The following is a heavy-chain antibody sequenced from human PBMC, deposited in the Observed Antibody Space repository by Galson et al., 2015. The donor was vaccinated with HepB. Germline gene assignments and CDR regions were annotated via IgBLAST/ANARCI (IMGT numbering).Heavy chain of an antibody. V-gene: IGHV3-30*18. Sequence: LRLSCAASGFTFSSYGMHWVRQAPGKGLEWVAVISYDGSNKYYADSVKGRFTISRDNSKNTLYLQMNSLRAEDTAVYYCAKNCNGSFVYWGQGTLVTVSS. J-gene: IGHJ4*02. CDR1: GFTFSSYG. CDR3: AKNCNGSFVY. D-gene: IGHD1-1*01. CDR2: ISYDGSNK.